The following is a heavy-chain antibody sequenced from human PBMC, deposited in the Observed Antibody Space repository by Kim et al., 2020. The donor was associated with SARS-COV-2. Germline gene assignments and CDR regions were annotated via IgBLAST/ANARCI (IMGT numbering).Heavy chain of an antibody. V-gene: IGHV3-30*03. CDR3: EPYCSSTSCPRAYGMDV. CDR2: ISYDGSNK. J-gene: IGHJ6*02. D-gene: IGHD2-2*01. CDR1: GFTFSSYG. Sequence: GGSLRLSCAASGFTFSSYGMHWVRQAPGKGLEWVAVISYDGSNKYYADSVKGRFTISRDNSKNTLYLQMNSLRAEDTAVYYCEPYCSSTSCPRAYGMDVWGQGTTVTVSS.